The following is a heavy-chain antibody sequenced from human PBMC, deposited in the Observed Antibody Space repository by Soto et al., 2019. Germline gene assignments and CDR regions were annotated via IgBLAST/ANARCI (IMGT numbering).Heavy chain of an antibody. CDR1: GFTFSSYG. J-gene: IGHJ6*02. Sequence: PGGSLRLSCAASGFTFSSYGMHWVRQAPGKGLEWVAVIWYDGSNKYYADSVKGRFTISRDNSKNTLYLQMNSLRAEDTAVYYCARDQVSVVPGRVRSYYGMDGWGQGTTVTVSS. CDR3: ARDQVSVVPGRVRSYYGMDG. D-gene: IGHD3-10*02. CDR2: IWYDGSNK. V-gene: IGHV3-33*01.